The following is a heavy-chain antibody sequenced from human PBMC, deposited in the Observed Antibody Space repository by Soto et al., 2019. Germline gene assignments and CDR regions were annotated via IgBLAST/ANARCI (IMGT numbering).Heavy chain of an antibody. Sequence: GESLKISCKASRDTFNTYWIGWVRQMPGKGPEWLGIIYPTDLDTVYNPSLQGRVTISVDKSIGTAYLQWSSLRASDTAIYYCARRKFYAPDFDPWGQGTLVTVS. CDR1: RDTFNTYW. J-gene: IGHJ5*01. CDR3: ARRKFYAPDFDP. V-gene: IGHV5-51*01. CDR2: IYPTDLDT. D-gene: IGHD3-16*01.